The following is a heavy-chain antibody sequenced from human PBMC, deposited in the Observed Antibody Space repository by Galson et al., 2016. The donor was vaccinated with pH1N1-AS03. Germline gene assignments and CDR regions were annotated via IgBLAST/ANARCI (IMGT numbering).Heavy chain of an antibody. D-gene: IGHD6-13*01. CDR2: IDWDDDK. Sequence: PALVKPTQTLTLTCTFSGFSLNTDGMRVSWIRQPPGKALEWLARIDWDDDKFYRTSLKTRLTISKDTSKNQVVLTLTNVGPVDTATYYCGLTGIATTGYFDYCGHGTLVTAAS. CDR1: GFSLNTDGMR. V-gene: IGHV2-70*04. CDR3: GLTGIATTGYFDY. J-gene: IGHJ4*01.